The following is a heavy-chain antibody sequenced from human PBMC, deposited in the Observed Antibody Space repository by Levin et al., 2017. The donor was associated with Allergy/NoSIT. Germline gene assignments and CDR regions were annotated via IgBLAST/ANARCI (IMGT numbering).Heavy chain of an antibody. Sequence: ASVKVSCKASGYTFTSYYMHWVRQAPGQGLEWMGIINPSGGSTSYAQKFQGRVTMTRDTSTSTVYMELSSLRSEDTAVYYCARGGTIAVAGTEYFQHWGQGTLVTVSS. CDR1: GYTFTSYY. V-gene: IGHV1-46*03. D-gene: IGHD6-19*01. CDR2: INPSGGST. J-gene: IGHJ1*01. CDR3: ARGGTIAVAGTEYFQH.